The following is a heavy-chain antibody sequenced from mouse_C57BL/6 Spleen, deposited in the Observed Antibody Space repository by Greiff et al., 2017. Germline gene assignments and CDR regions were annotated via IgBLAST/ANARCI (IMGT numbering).Heavy chain of an antibody. CDR3: ARGGYYYGSSDDY. D-gene: IGHD1-1*01. CDR2: ISSGSSTI. Sequence: EVQRVESGGGLVKPGGSLKLSCAASGFTFSDYGMHWVRQAPEKGLEWVAYISSGSSTIYSADTVKGRFTISRDNAKNTLFLQMTSLRSEDTAMYYCARGGYYYGSSDDYWGQGTTLTVSS. V-gene: IGHV5-17*01. J-gene: IGHJ2*01. CDR1: GFTFSDYG.